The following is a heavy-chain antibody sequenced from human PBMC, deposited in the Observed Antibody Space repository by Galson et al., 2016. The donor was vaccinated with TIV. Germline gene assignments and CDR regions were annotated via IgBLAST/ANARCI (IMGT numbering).Heavy chain of an antibody. CDR2: ISTSGSTT. D-gene: IGHD1-14*01. CDR1: GFSFSDYF. J-gene: IGHJ6*02. Sequence: SLRLSCAASGFSFSDYFMTWIRQPPGKGLEWVSYISTSGSTTWDADSVEGRFSVSRDNRKGSLFLQLNSLRADDTAVYYCARGLQPFYNHYYSMDVWGQGTTVIVSS. V-gene: IGHV3-11*01. CDR3: ARGLQPFYNHYYSMDV.